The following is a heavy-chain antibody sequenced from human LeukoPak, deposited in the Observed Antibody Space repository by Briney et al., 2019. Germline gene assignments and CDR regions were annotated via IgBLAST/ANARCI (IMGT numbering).Heavy chain of an antibody. CDR2: IRTTAEGAKYA. D-gene: IGHD3-9*01. V-gene: IGHV3-48*02. Sequence: GGSLRLSCATSGFSFTDYPMNWVRQAPGKGLEWISNIRTTAEGAKYAYYADSVKGRVTISRDDGKNTLYLHMNSLRDDDTAVYYCATGKRYAFDYWGQGILVTVSS. CDR3: ATGKRYAFDY. J-gene: IGHJ4*02. CDR1: GFSFTDYP.